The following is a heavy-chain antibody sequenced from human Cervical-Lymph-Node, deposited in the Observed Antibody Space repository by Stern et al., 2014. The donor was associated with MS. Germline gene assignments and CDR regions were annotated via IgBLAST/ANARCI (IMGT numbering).Heavy chain of an antibody. CDR1: GFTFRSYS. D-gene: IGHD6-6*01. CDR3: ARAEYSSSSFSY. V-gene: IGHV3-21*01. Sequence: EVQLLESGRGLVKPGGSLRLSCAASGFTFRSYSMNWVRQAPGKGLEWVSTISSSSSYIYSANAGKGRFTISRDNAKNSLYLQMNSLRAEDTAVYYCARAEYSSSSFSYWGQGTLVTVSS. J-gene: IGHJ4*02. CDR2: ISSSSSYI.